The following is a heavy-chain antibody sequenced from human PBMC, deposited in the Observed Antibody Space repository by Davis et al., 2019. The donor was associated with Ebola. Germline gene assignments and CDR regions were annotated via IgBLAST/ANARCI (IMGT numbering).Heavy chain of an antibody. CDR2: TYYRSKWYN. J-gene: IGHJ4*02. CDR3: ARHYSTVWYHYDYFDY. CDR1: GDSVSSNSAA. D-gene: IGHD6-19*01. Sequence: SQTLSLTCAISGDSVSSNSAAWNWIRQSPSRGLEWLGRTYYRSKWYNDYAVSVKSRITINPDTSKNQFSLQLNSVTPEDTAVYYCARHYSTVWYHYDYFDYWGQGVLVTVSS. V-gene: IGHV6-1*01.